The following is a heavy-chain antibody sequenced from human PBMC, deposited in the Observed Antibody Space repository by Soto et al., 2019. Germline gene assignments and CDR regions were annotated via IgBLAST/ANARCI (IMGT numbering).Heavy chain of an antibody. D-gene: IGHD3-22*01. V-gene: IGHV3-73*02. Sequence: EVQLVESGGGLVQPGGSLKLSCAASRFTFSGSAMHWVRQASGKGLEWVGRIRSKANSYATAYAASVKGRFTISRDDSKNTAYLQMNSLKTEDTAVYYCTRQTYYYDSSGYYEDAFDIWGQGTMVTVSS. J-gene: IGHJ3*02. CDR1: RFTFSGSA. CDR2: IRSKANSYAT. CDR3: TRQTYYYDSSGYYEDAFDI.